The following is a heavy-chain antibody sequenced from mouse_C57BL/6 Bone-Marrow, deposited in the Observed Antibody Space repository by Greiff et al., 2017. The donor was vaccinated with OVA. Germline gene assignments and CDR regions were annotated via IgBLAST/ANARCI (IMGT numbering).Heavy chain of an antibody. Sequence: QVQLQQPGAELVKPGASVKLSCKASGYTFTSYWMHWVKQRPGQGLEWIGMIHPNSGSTNYNETFKSKATLTVDKSSSTSYMQLSSLTSLDSAVYYCARDWDFYLYDDFAFWGTGTLVTVSS. J-gene: IGHJ1*03. CDR2: IHPNSGST. CDR1: GYTFTSYW. CDR3: ARDWDFYLYDDFAF. V-gene: IGHV1-64*01. D-gene: IGHD2-12*01.